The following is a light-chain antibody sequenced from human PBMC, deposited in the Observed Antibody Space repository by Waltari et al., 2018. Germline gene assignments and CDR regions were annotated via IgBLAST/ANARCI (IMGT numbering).Light chain of an antibody. CDR1: ELKSRY. CDR2: QDT. CDR3: QTWDTRTTRV. Sequence: SYAVTQPPSVSVSPGQTASITCSGDELKSRYVYWYQHKPGQSPILLIFQDTKRPSGIPDRVSGFISGNTATLTVSETQAMDEADYYCQTWDTRTTRVFGTGTKLTVL. J-gene: IGLJ3*02. V-gene: IGLV3-1*01.